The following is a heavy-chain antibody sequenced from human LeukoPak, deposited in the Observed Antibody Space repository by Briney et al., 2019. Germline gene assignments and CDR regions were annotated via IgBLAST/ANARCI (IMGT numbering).Heavy chain of an antibody. CDR2: ISGSGGST. D-gene: IGHD1-26*01. V-gene: IGHV3-23*01. CDR1: GFTVSSNY. CDR3: AKEDGSGSSQVDN. Sequence: GGSLRLSCAASGFTVSSNYMSWVRQAPGKGLEWVSAISGSGGSTYHADSVKGRFTISRDNSKNTLYLQMNSLRAEDTAVYYCAKEDGSGSSQVDNWGQGTLVTVSS. J-gene: IGHJ4*02.